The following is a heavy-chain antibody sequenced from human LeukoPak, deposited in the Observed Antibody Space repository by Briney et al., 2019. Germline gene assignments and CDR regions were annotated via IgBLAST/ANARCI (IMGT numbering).Heavy chain of an antibody. J-gene: IGHJ4*02. CDR3: ARVGRVLCFGELDY. CDR2: INHSGST. CDR1: GGSFSGYY. D-gene: IGHD3-10*01. V-gene: IGHV4-34*01. Sequence: SETLSLTRAVYGGSFSGYYWSWIRQPPGKGLEGMGEINHSGSTHYHPSLNSRVTISVDTSKNQFSLKLSSVTAADTAVYYCARVGRVLCFGELDYWGQGPLVIVSS.